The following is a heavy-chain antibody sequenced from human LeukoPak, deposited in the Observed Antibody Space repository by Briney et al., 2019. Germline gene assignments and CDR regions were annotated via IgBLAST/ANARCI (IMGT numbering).Heavy chain of an antibody. D-gene: IGHD3-10*01. CDR2: INHSGST. Sequence: PSETLSLTCAVYGGSFSGYYWSWIRQPPGKGLEWIGEINHSGSTNYNPSLKSRVSISVDTSKNQFSLKLSSVTAADTAVYYCARATRRMVRGVIITPYDYWGQGTQVTVSS. CDR1: GGSFSGYY. CDR3: ARATRRMVRGVIITPYDY. V-gene: IGHV4-34*01. J-gene: IGHJ4*02.